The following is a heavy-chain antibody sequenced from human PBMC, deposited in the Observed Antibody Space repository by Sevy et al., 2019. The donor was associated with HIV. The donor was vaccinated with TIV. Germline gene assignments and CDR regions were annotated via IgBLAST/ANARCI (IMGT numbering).Heavy chain of an antibody. CDR1: GFTFDDYA. V-gene: IGHV3-9*01. J-gene: IGHJ4*02. Sequence: GGSLRLSCAASGFTFDDYAMHWVRQPPGKGLEWVSGINSNSDSVAYAESVKGRFTISRDNAKKSLYLQMNSLRTEDTAFYYCIKGGREQWLVQFDNWGQGILVTVSS. CDR2: INSNSDSV. D-gene: IGHD6-19*01. CDR3: IKGGREQWLVQFDN.